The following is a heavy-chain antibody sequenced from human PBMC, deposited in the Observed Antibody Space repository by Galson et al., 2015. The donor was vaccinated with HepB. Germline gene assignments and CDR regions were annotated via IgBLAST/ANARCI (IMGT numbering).Heavy chain of an antibody. CDR2: VSSDGTDH. CDR3: AKDPTGASRTHCYSYSYIDV. D-gene: IGHD1-1*01. Sequence: SLRLSCAVFGFTLRDCGMHWVRQTPGKGLEWLAVVSSDGTDHFYADSVKGRFTVSRDRSKTTLYLHMNSLRAEDTAVYYCAKDPTGASRTHCYSYSYIDVWGKGTTVTVSS. CDR1: GFTLRDCG. V-gene: IGHV3-30*18. J-gene: IGHJ6*03.